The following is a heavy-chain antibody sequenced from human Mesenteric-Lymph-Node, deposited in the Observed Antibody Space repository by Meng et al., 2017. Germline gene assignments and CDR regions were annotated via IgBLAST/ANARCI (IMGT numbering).Heavy chain of an antibody. CDR1: GFTFSSYS. V-gene: IGHV3-21*04. CDR2: ISSSSSYI. Sequence: GESLKISCAASGFTFSSYSMNWVRQAPGKGLEWVSSISSSSSYIYYADSVKGRFTISRDNAKNSLYLQMNSLRAEDTARYYCAASSGRGHIYVYWKHYWGQGTVVTVSS. J-gene: IGHJ4*01. D-gene: IGHD5-18*01. CDR3: AASSGRGHIYVYWKHY.